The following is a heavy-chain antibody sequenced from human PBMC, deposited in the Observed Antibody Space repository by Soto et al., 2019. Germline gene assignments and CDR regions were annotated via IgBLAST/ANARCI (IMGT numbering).Heavy chain of an antibody. D-gene: IGHD6-13*01. Sequence: EVQLVESGGGLVKPGGSLRLSCAASGFTFSSYTMNWVRQAPGKGLEWVSSLTSSSSYIYYADSVKGRFTISRDNAKNSLYLQMNSLRAEDTAVYYCARSSSWNSPVDPWGQGTLVTVSS. J-gene: IGHJ5*02. CDR3: ARSSSWNSPVDP. CDR1: GFTFSSYT. CDR2: LTSSSSYI. V-gene: IGHV3-21*01.